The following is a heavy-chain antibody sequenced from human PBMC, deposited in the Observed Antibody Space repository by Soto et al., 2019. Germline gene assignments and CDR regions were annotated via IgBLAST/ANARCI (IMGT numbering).Heavy chain of an antibody. CDR3: ARQGVGFYYYYYMDV. J-gene: IGHJ6*03. Sequence: PSETLSLTCTVSGGSISSYYWSWIRQPPGKGLEWIGYIYYSGSTNYNPSLKSRVTISVDTSKNQFSLKLSSVTAADTAVYYCARQGVGFYYYYYMDVWGKGTTVTVSS. D-gene: IGHD1-26*01. V-gene: IGHV4-59*08. CDR2: IYYSGST. CDR1: GGSISSYY.